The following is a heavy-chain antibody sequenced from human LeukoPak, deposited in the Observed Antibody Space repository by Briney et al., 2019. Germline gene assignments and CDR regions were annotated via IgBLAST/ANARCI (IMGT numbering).Heavy chain of an antibody. J-gene: IGHJ6*03. CDR1: GYTFTSYG. D-gene: IGHD3-22*01. Sequence: ASVKVSCKASGYTFTSYGISWVRQAPGQGLEWMGWISAYNGNTNYAQKLQGRVTMTTDTSTSTVYMELSSLRSEDTAVYYCARDPSADSSGYPYYYYYMDVWGKGTTVTVSS. CDR2: ISAYNGNT. CDR3: ARDPSADSSGYPYYYYYMDV. V-gene: IGHV1-18*01.